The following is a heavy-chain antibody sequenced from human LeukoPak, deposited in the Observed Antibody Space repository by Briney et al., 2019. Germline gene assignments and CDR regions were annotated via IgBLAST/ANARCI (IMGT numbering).Heavy chain of an antibody. Sequence: GGSLRLSCAASGFTFSDAWMSWVRQAPGKGLEWVGRIKSKTDGGTTDYAAPVKGRFTISRDDSKNTLYLQMNSLKTEDTAVYYCTRSSPIAAAGFNWGQGTLVTVSS. CDR2: IKSKTDGGTT. CDR1: GFTFSDAW. D-gene: IGHD6-13*01. CDR3: TRSSPIAAAGFN. J-gene: IGHJ4*02. V-gene: IGHV3-15*01.